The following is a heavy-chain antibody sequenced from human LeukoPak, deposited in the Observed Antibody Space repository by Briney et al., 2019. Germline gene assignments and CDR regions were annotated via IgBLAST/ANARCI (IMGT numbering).Heavy chain of an antibody. J-gene: IGHJ4*02. CDR1: GYTFTSYD. D-gene: IGHD3-3*01. CDR3: ARGGIPEIRFLEWSH. CDR2: MNPNSGNT. Sequence: ASVKVSXKASGYTFTSYDINWMRQAPGQGLEWMGWMNPNSGNTGYAQKFQGRVTITRNTSISTAYMELSSLRSEDTAVYYCARGGIPEIRFLEWSHWGQGTLVTVSS. V-gene: IGHV1-8*03.